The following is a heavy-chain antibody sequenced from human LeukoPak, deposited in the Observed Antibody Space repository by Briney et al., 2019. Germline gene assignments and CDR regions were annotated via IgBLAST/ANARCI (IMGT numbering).Heavy chain of an antibody. CDR3: AREFGGYDSSGLEY. CDR1: SDSISSYY. CDR2: IYTSGST. J-gene: IGHJ4*02. Sequence: SETLSLTCTVSSDSISSYYWSWIRQPAGKGLEWIGRIYTSGSTNYNPSLKSRVTMSVDTSKNQFSLRLSSVTAADTAVYYCAREFGGYDSSGLEYWGQGTLVTVSS. V-gene: IGHV4-4*07. D-gene: IGHD3-22*01.